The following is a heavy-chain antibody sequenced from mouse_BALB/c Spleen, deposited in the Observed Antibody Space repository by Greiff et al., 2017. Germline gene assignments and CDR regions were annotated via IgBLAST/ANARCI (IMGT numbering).Heavy chain of an antibody. V-gene: IGHV5-9-4*01. CDR3: ARVYGNYERSFDY. CDR2: ISSGGSYT. D-gene: IGHD2-1*01. CDR1: GFTFSRYA. J-gene: IGHJ2*01. Sequence: EVHLVESGGGLVKPGGSLKLSCAASGFTFSRYAMSWVRQSPEKRLEWVAEISSGGSYTYYPDTVTGRFTISRDNAKNTLYLEMSSLRSEDTAMYYCARVYGNYERSFDYWGQGTTLTVSA.